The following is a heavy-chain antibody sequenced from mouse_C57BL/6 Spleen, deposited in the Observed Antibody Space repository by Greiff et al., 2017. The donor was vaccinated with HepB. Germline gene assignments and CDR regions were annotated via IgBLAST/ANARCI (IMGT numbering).Heavy chain of an antibody. D-gene: IGHD2-2*01. CDR2: IDPETGGT. CDR1: GYTFTDYE. Sequence: QVQLQQSGAELVRPGASVTLSCKASGYTFTDYEMHWVKQTPVHGLEWIGAIDPETGGTAYNQKFKGKAILTADKSSSTAYMELRSLTSEDSAVYYCTRSGGGYDRLYFDDWGQGTTLTVSS. V-gene: IGHV1-15*01. CDR3: TRSGGGYDRLYFDD. J-gene: IGHJ2*01.